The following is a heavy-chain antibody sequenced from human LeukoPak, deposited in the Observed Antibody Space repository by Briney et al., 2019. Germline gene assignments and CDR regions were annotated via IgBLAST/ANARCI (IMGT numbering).Heavy chain of an antibody. J-gene: IGHJ5*02. CDR1: GFTFSGW. CDR2: IKNDGSIT. Sequence: QPGGSLRLSCAASGFTFSGWMHWVRQAPGKGLVWLSRIKNDGSITSYADSVKGRFTISRDNAKNTLYLQMNSLRVEDTAVYYCTKSDWFDPWGQGTLVTVSS. V-gene: IGHV3-74*01. CDR3: TKSDWFDP. D-gene: IGHD3-3*01.